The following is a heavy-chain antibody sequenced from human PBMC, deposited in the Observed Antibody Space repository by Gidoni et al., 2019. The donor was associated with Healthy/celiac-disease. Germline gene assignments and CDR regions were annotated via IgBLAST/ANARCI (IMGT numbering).Heavy chain of an antibody. D-gene: IGHD3-10*01. V-gene: IGHV3-9*01. J-gene: IGHJ4*02. CDR2: ISWNSGSI. CDR3: AKDIAPGESAYGSRYFDY. CDR1: GFTLDDYA. Sequence: EVQLVESGGGLVQPGRSLRLSCAASGFTLDDYAMHWVRQAPGKGLEWVSGISWNSGSIGYADSVKGRFTISRDNAKNSLYLQMNSLRAEDTALYYCAKDIAPGESAYGSRYFDYWGQGTLVTVSS.